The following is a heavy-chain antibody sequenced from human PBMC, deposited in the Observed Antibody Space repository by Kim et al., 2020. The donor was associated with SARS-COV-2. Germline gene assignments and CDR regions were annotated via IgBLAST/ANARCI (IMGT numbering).Heavy chain of an antibody. CDR2: T. CDR3: ASLGYSSGSGI. V-gene: IGHV3-53*01. D-gene: IGHD5-18*01. Sequence: TYYADSVKGRFTISRDNSKNTLYLQMNSLRAEDTAVYYCASLGYSSGSGIWGQGTLVTVSS. J-gene: IGHJ4*02.